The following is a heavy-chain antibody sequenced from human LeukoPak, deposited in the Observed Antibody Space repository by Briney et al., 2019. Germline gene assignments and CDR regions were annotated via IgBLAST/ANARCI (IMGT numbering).Heavy chain of an antibody. Sequence: PGGSLRLSCAASGFTFSSYSMNWVRQAPGKGLEWVSGISGSGGYTYYADSVKGRFTISRDNSNNTPYLQMNSLRAEDTAVYYCAKDLYCSSTSCYMDVWGKGTTVTVSS. D-gene: IGHD2-2*01. CDR2: ISGSGGYT. CDR3: AKDLYCSSTSCYMDV. V-gene: IGHV3-23*01. J-gene: IGHJ6*03. CDR1: GFTFSSYS.